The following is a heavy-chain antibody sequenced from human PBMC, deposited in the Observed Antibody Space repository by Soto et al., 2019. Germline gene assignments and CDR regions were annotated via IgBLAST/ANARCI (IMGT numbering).Heavy chain of an antibody. CDR2: INAGNGNT. CDR3: ARWGDCSSTRCPVRGFDP. V-gene: IGHV1-3*01. Sequence: GASVKVSCKASGYTFTSYAMHWVRQAPGQRLEWMGWINAGNGNTKYSQKFQGRVTITRDTSASTAYMELSSLRSEDTAVYYCARWGDCSSTRCPVRGFDPWGQGTLVTVSS. J-gene: IGHJ5*02. D-gene: IGHD2-2*01. CDR1: GYTFTSYA.